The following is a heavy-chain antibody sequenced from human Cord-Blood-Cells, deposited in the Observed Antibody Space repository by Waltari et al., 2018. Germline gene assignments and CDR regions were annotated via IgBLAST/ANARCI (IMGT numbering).Heavy chain of an antibody. J-gene: IGHJ4*02. CDR1: GFTFSSYS. CDR2: ISSSSSYI. V-gene: IGHV3-21*01. D-gene: IGHD7-27*01. Sequence: EVQLVESGGGLVKPGGSLRLSCAASGFTFSSYSMNWVRQAPGKGLGWVSSISSSSSYIDYADSVKGRFTISRDNAKNSLYLQMNSLRAEDTAVYYCAREGRWGEVFDYWGQGTLVTVSS. CDR3: AREGRWGEVFDY.